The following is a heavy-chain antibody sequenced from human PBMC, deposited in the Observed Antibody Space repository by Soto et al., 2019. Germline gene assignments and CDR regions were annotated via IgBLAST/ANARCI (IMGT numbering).Heavy chain of an antibody. J-gene: IGHJ4*02. Sequence: ASVKVSCKASGYTFTSYDINWVRQATGQGLEWMGWMNPNSGNTGYAQKFQGRVTMTRNTSISTAYMELSSLRSEDTAVYYCARGVIAVAGVGDWGQGTLVTVSS. D-gene: IGHD6-19*01. V-gene: IGHV1-8*01. CDR2: MNPNSGNT. CDR1: GYTFTSYD. CDR3: ARGVIAVAGVGD.